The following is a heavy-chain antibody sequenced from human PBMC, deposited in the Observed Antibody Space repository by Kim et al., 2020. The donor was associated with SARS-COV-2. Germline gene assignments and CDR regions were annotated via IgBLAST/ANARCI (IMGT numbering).Heavy chain of an antibody. CDR3: ARWVRGQLVPWYYFDY. CDR2: IYPGDSDT. V-gene: IGHV5-51*01. D-gene: IGHD6-6*01. CDR1: GYSFTSYW. Sequence: GESLKISCKGSGYSFTSYWIGWVRQMPGKGLEWMGIIYPGDSDTRYSPSFQGQVTISADKSISTAYLQWSSLKASDTAMYYCARWVRGQLVPWYYFDYWGQGTLVTVSS. J-gene: IGHJ4*02.